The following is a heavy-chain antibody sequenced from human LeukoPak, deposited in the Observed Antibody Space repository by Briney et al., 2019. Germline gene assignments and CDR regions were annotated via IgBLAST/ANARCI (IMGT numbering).Heavy chain of an antibody. CDR3: AREGVAAAGAFDN. CDR2: MYYSGSS. J-gene: IGHJ4*01. CDR1: GGSIGSYY. V-gene: IGHV4-59*01. D-gene: IGHD6-13*01. Sequence: SETLSLTCTVSGGSIGSYYWSWIRQPPGKGLEWIAHMYYSGSSKYNPYLKSRATISRDTSKNQFSLKLTSVTVADTAVYFCAREGVAAAGAFDNWGQGTLVTVSA.